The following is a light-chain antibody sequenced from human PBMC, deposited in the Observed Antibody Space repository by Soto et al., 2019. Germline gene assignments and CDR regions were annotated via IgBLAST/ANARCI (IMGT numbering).Light chain of an antibody. V-gene: IGKV3-20*01. CDR1: QSVSSSY. CDR2: GTS. CDR3: QQCGSSSWT. J-gene: IGKJ1*01. Sequence: EIVLTQSPGTLSLSPGERATLSCRAIQSVSSSYLAWYQQKPGQAPRLLIYGTSSRATAIPDRFSGSGSGTDFTLTISRLEPEDFAVYYCQQCGSSSWTFGQGTKVDIK.